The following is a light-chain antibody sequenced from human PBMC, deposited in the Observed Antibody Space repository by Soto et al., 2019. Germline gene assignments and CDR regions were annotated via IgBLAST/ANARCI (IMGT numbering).Light chain of an antibody. V-gene: IGKV1-9*01. Sequence: IQLTHSPSSLSASVGDRVTITCGASQDIAIYLFWYQQKPGQAPKXLXAHXSTLYGGGPSRLSGSGSVTDFALTITSLQAEDVANYYCQQLRMDTSTFGGGTKVDIK. CDR3: QQLRMDTST. CDR1: QDIAIY. CDR2: HXS. J-gene: IGKJ4*02.